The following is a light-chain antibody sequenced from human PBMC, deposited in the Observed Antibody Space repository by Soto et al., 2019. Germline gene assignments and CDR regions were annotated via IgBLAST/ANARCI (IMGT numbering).Light chain of an antibody. J-gene: IGKJ5*01. V-gene: IGKV3-11*01. CDR1: QSVSSY. Sequence: TQSPSSVSASVGDRGTFTCRASQSVSSYLAWYQQKPGQAPRLLIYDAYNMATGIPDTFSGSGSGTDFTLTISSLEPEDFAVYYCHKRNNWPPDTFGKGTRLELK. CDR2: DAY. CDR3: HKRNNWPPDT.